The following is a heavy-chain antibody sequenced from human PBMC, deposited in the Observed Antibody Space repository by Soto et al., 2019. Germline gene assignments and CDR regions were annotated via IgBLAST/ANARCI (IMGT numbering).Heavy chain of an antibody. D-gene: IGHD6-6*01. Sequence: PGGSLRLSCAASGFTFSDYYMSWIRQAPGKGLEWVSYISSSGSTIYYADSVKGRFTISRDNAKNSLYLQMNSLRAEDTAVYYCAKDLRYCSSSTPYYYYYGMDVWGQGTTVTVSS. J-gene: IGHJ6*02. CDR1: GFTFSDYY. CDR3: AKDLRYCSSSTPYYYYYGMDV. CDR2: ISSSGSTI. V-gene: IGHV3-11*01.